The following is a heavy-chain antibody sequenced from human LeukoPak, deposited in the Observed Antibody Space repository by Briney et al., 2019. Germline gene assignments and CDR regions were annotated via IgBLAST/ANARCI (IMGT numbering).Heavy chain of an antibody. Sequence: PSETLSLTCTVSRGSIRNYYWTWIRQPPGKGLEWIGYIYYSGSTNYNPSLKSRVTISVDTSKNQFSLKLTSVTPADTAVYYCARETVIASSYDYWGQGILVTVSS. J-gene: IGHJ4*02. CDR1: RGSIRNYY. V-gene: IGHV4-59*01. CDR3: ARETVIASSYDY. D-gene: IGHD4-17*01. CDR2: IYYSGST.